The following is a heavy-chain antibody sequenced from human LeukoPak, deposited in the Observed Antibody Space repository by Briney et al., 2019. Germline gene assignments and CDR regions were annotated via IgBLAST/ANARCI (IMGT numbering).Heavy chain of an antibody. J-gene: IGHJ4*02. V-gene: IGHV3-30*07. CDR1: GFTFSDYV. CDR3: ARDSSGYQ. Sequence: RGSLRLSCVVSGFTFSDYVMYWVRQAPGKGPETVAGISYAGRRKYYADSVRGRFTISRDDSQNTLYLQMNSLRAEDTAVYYCARDSSGYQWGQGTLVTVSS. CDR2: ISYAGRRK. D-gene: IGHD3-22*01.